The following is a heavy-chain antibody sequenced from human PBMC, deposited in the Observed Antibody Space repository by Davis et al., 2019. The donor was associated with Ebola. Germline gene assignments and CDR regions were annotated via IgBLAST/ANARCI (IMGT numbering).Heavy chain of an antibody. D-gene: IGHD3-16*01. CDR1: GFTFSSYA. V-gene: IGHV3-23*01. Sequence: GESLKISCAASGFTFSSYAMSWVRQAPGKGLEWVSAISGSGGSTYYADSVKGRFTISRDNSKKTLYLQMNSLRAEDTAVYYCARDRPYYDPSAYHPFGAFDIWGLGTMVTVSS. J-gene: IGHJ3*02. CDR2: ISGSGGST. CDR3: ARDRPYYDPSAYHPFGAFDI.